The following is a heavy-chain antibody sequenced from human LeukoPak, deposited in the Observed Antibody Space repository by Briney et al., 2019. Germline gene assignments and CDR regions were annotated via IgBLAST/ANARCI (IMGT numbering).Heavy chain of an antibody. J-gene: IGHJ5*02. CDR1: GFTFSSYA. CDR2: MSASGGST. V-gene: IGHV3-23*01. Sequence: GRSLRLSCAVSGFTFSSYAMSWVRQAPGKGLEWVSTMSASGGSTYFADSVKGRFTISRDNSKNTLYLQMNSLRVEDTAVYYCAKDRALNWFDPWGQGTLVIVSS. CDR3: AKDRALNWFDP.